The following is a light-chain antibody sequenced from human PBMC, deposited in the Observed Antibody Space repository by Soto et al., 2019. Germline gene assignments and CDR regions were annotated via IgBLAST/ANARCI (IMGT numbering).Light chain of an antibody. CDR3: CSYAGGPYV. J-gene: IGLJ1*01. CDR2: DVT. V-gene: IGLV2-11*01. CDR1: SSDVGGYNY. Sequence: QSVLTQPASVSGSPGQSVAIFCTGTSSDVGGYNYVSWYQQHPGKAPRVIIYDVTKRPSGVPDRFSGSKSGSTASLTISGLQAEDEADYYCCSYAGGPYVFGPGTKVTV.